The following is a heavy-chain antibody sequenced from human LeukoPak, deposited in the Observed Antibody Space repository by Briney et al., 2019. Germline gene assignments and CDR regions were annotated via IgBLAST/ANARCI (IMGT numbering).Heavy chain of an antibody. J-gene: IGHJ4*02. CDR1: GFTFSSYS. CDR2: ISSSSSYI. CDR3: ARGGVEQLVIDY. V-gene: IGHV3-21*01. D-gene: IGHD6-6*01. Sequence: GGSLRLSCAASGFTFSSYSMNWVRQAPGKGPEWVSSISSSSSYIYYADSVKGRFTISRDNAKNSLYLQMNSLRAEDTAVYYCARGGVEQLVIDYWGQGTLVTVSS.